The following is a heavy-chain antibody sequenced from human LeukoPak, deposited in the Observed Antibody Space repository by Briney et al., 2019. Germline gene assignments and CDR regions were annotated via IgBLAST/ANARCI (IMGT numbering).Heavy chain of an antibody. CDR3: ARDRATMVRGVMQTPPGTWGDY. CDR1: GYTFTSYG. V-gene: IGHV1-18*01. D-gene: IGHD3-10*01. CDR2: ISAYNGNT. J-gene: IGHJ4*02. Sequence: ASVTVSCKASGYTFTSYGISWVRQAPGQGLEWMGWISAYNGNTNYAQKLQGRVTMTTDTSTSTAYMELRSLRSDDTAVYYCARDRATMVRGVMQTPPGTWGDYWGQGTLVTVSS.